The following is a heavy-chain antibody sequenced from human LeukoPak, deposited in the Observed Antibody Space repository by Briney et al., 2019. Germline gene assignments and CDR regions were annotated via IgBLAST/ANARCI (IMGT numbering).Heavy chain of an antibody. CDR2: IRSKANSYAT. CDR1: GFTFSGSA. CDR3: ARAPTVLVGYCSSSSCQADY. V-gene: IGHV3-73*01. J-gene: IGHJ4*02. Sequence: GGSLKLSCAASGFTFSGSAMHWVRQASGKGLEWVGRIRSKANSYATAYAASVKGRFTISRDDSKNTAYLQMNSLRVEDTAVYYCARAPTVLVGYCSSSSCQADYWGQGTLVTVSS. D-gene: IGHD2-2*01.